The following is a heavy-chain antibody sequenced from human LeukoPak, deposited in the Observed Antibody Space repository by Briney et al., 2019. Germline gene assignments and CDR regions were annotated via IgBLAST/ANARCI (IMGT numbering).Heavy chain of an antibody. V-gene: IGHV1-24*01. D-gene: IGHD5-18*01. Sequence: ASVKVSCKVSGYPLTELSMLWVRQAAGKGRGGLGSFDPEDGRPIYAQKHHGRITMTEDTSTDTAYMELSSLRSQDTAVYYCATSVGDTTMVTNYYGLDVWGQGTTVTVSS. CDR3: ATSVGDTTMVTNYYGLDV. CDR2: FDPEDGRP. J-gene: IGHJ6*02. CDR1: GYPLTELS.